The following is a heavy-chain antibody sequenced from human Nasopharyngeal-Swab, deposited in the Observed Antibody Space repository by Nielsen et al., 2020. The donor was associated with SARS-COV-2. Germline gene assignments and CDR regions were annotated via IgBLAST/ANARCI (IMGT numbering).Heavy chain of an antibody. CDR2: ISGSGGST. J-gene: IGHJ4*02. CDR1: GFTFSSYA. D-gene: IGHD3-10*01. Sequence: GESLKISCAASGFTFSSYAMSWVRQAPGKGLEWVSAISGSGGSTYYAASVKGRFTISRDNSKNTLYLQMNSLRAEDTAVYYWARDNGADFDYWGQGTLVTVSS. V-gene: IGHV3-23*01. CDR3: ARDNGADFDY.